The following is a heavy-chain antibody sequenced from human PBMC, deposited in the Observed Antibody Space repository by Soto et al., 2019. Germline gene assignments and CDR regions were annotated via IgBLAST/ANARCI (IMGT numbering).Heavy chain of an antibody. Sequence: ASVKVSCKASGGTLSSYAISWVRQAPGQGLEWMGGIIPIFGTANYAQKFQGRVTITADESTSTAYMELSSLRSEDTAVYYCARERRYYDSSGYRLSRCFDYWGQGTLVTVSS. CDR2: IIPIFGTA. D-gene: IGHD3-22*01. CDR3: ARERRYYDSSGYRLSRCFDY. V-gene: IGHV1-69*13. J-gene: IGHJ4*02. CDR1: GGTLSSYA.